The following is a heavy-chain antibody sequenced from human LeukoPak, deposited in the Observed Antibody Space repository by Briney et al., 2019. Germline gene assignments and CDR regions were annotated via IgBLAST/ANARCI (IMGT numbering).Heavy chain of an antibody. CDR2: IKSKTDGGTT. J-gene: IGHJ4*02. Sequence: GGSLRLSCAASGFTFSDAWMSWVRPAPGKGLEWVGRIKSKTDGGTTDYAAPVKGRFTISRDNAKNSLYLQMNSLRAEDTAVYYCAREGLEWYTEYYFDYWGQGTLVTVSS. CDR3: AREGLEWYTEYYFDY. CDR1: GFTFSDAW. V-gene: IGHV3-15*01. D-gene: IGHD3-3*01.